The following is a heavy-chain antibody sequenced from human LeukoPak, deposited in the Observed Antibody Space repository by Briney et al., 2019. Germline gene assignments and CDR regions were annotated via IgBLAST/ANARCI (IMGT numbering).Heavy chain of an antibody. Sequence: PSETLSLTCAVYGGSFRGYYWSWIRQPPGKGLEWIGEINHSGSTNYNPSLKSRVTISVDTSKNQFSLKLSSVTAADTAVYYCARVSGFYYYGSGTANYYYYGMDVWGQGTTVTVSS. CDR3: ARVSGFYYYGSGTANYYYYGMDV. V-gene: IGHV4-34*01. CDR1: GGSFRGYY. CDR2: INHSGST. D-gene: IGHD3-10*01. J-gene: IGHJ6*02.